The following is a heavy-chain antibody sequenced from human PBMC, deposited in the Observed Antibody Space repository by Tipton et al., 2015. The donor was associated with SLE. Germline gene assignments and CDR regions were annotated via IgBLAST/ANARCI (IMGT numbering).Heavy chain of an antibody. CDR1: GFTFSSYR. CDR2: ISSSSNYK. Sequence: SLRLSCEVSGFTFSSYRMIWVRQAPGKGLEWVSSISSSSNYKYYADSVKGRFTISRDNAKNSLYLQMNSLRAEDTAVYYCARGTGRFYYYYGMDVWGQGTPVTVSS. CDR3: ARGTGRFYYYYGMDV. V-gene: IGHV3-21*01. D-gene: IGHD2-8*02. J-gene: IGHJ6*02.